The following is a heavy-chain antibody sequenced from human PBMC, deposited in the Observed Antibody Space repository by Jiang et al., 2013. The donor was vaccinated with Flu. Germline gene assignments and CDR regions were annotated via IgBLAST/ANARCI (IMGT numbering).Heavy chain of an antibody. CDR1: GFTFSSYW. Sequence: QLVESGGGLVQPGGSLRLSCAASGFTFSSYWMSWVRQTPGKGLEWVANIKQDGSEKYYVDSVKGRFTISRDNAKNSLYLQMNSLRAEDTAVYYCARVPPSSSSAKPYYYFDYWGQGTLVTVSS. CDR3: ARVPPSSSSAKPYYYFDY. J-gene: IGHJ4*02. D-gene: IGHD6-13*01. V-gene: IGHV3-7*01. CDR2: IKQDGSEK.